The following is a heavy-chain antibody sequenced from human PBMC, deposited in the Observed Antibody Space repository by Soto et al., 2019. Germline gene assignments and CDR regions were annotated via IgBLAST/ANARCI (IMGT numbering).Heavy chain of an antibody. D-gene: IGHD6-13*01. CDR3: ARWCSSSWYPNWFDP. Sequence: SETLSLTCTVSGGSISSGDYYWSWIRQPPGKGLEWIGYIYYSGSTYYNPSLKSRVTISVDTSKNQFSLKLSSVTAADTAVYYCARWCSSSWYPNWFDPWGQGTLVTVSS. CDR2: IYYSGST. J-gene: IGHJ5*02. V-gene: IGHV4-30-4*01. CDR1: GGSISSGDYY.